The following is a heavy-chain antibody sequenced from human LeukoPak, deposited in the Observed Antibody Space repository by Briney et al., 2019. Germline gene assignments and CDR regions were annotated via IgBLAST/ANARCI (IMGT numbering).Heavy chain of an antibody. J-gene: IGHJ4*01. CDR2: INPNSGDT. Sequence: GASVKVSCKASGYTFTSYGISWVRQAPGQGLQWMGWINPNSGDTNYAQNFQGRVTMTRDTSISTAYMELSSLRSEDTAVYYCTTKYYYDSSDYYVIDYWGQGTLVIVSS. CDR3: TTKYYYDSSDYYVIDY. V-gene: IGHV1-2*02. D-gene: IGHD3-22*01. CDR1: GYTFTSYG.